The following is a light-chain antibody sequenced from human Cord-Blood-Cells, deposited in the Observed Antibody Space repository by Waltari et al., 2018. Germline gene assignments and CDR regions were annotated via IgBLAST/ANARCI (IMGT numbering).Light chain of an antibody. CDR2: EGS. Sequence: QSALTQPASVSGSPGQSITIPCTGTSSDVGSYNLVSWYQQHPGKAPKLMMYEGSKRTAGVSNRFSGSKSGNSASLTISGLQAEDEADYYCCSYAGSSTSWVFGGGTKLTVL. J-gene: IGLJ3*02. CDR3: CSYAGSSTSWV. CDR1: SSDVGSYNL. V-gene: IGLV2-23*01.